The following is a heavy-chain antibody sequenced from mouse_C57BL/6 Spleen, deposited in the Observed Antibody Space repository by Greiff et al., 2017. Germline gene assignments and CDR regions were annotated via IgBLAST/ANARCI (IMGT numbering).Heavy chain of an antibody. Sequence: EVKVVESGGGLVQPGESLKLSCESNEYEFPSHDMSWVRKTPEKRLELVAAINSDGGSTYYPDTMEGRVIISRDNTKKTLYLQMSSLRSEDTALYYCARASYGSSWDWYFDVWGTGTTVTVSS. J-gene: IGHJ1*03. CDR2: INSDGGST. CDR3: ARASYGSSWDWYFDV. D-gene: IGHD1-1*01. V-gene: IGHV5-2*01. CDR1: EYEFPSHD.